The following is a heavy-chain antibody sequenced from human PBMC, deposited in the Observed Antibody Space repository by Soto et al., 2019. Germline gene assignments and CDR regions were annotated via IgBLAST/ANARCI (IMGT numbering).Heavy chain of an antibody. V-gene: IGHV3-30*18. CDR1: RFSFSSYG. Sequence: PGGSLRLSCAASRFSFSSYGMHWVRQAPGKXLEWAAFISYDGRSKYYADSVKGRFTISRDNSKNTLYLQVNSLRAEDTAVYYCAKTYYDFWSDYRSSTMDVWGQGTTVTVSS. CDR3: AKTYYDFWSDYRSSTMDV. CDR2: ISYDGRSK. D-gene: IGHD3-3*01. J-gene: IGHJ6*02.